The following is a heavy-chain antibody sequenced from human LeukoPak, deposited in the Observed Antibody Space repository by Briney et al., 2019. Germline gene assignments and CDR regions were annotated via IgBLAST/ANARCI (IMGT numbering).Heavy chain of an antibody. CDR2: INGDGSST. D-gene: IGHD3-10*02. CDR3: TRDMSPAHF. CDR1: GFTFSSYW. V-gene: IGHV3-74*01. J-gene: IGHJ4*02. Sequence: GGSQRLSCAASGFTFSSYWMHWVRQAPGKGLVWVSRINGDGSSTSYADSVKGRFTISRDNAKNTLYLQMNSLRADDTAVYYCTRDMSPAHFWGQGTLVTVSP.